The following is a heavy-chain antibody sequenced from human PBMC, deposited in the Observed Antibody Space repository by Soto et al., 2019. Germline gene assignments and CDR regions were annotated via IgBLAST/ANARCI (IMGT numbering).Heavy chain of an antibody. CDR2: IYPGDSDT. CDR3: ARLMWGYSYGSTYGMDV. D-gene: IGHD5-18*01. Sequence: GESLKISCEGSGYSFTSYWIGWVRQMPGKGLEWMGIIYPGDSDTRYSPSFQGQVTISADKSISTAYLQWSSLKASDTAMYYCARLMWGYSYGSTYGMDVWGQGTTVTVSS. CDR1: GYSFTSYW. V-gene: IGHV5-51*01. J-gene: IGHJ6*02.